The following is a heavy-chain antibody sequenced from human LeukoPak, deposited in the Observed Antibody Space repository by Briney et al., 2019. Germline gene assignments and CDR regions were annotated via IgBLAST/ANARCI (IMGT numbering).Heavy chain of an antibody. D-gene: IGHD3-16*01. Sequence: GGSLKISCKGAGYTFTSYWIGWVRHLPGKGLVWMGFIYPGDSDTRYSPSFQGQVTISADKSISTAYLQWSSLKASDTAMYYCARHRDYVPDIWGQGTMVTVSS. CDR2: IYPGDSDT. V-gene: IGHV5-51*01. CDR3: ARHRDYVPDI. CDR1: GYTFTSYW. J-gene: IGHJ3*02.